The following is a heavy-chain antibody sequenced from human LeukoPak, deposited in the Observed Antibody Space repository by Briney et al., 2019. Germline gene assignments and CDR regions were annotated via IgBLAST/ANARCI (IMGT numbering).Heavy chain of an antibody. CDR2: IYYSGST. CDR1: GGSISSGDYY. D-gene: IGHD3-16*01. V-gene: IGHV4-30-4*01. Sequence: SRTLSLTCTVSGGSISSGDYYWSWIRQPPGKGLEWIGYIYYSGSTYYNPSLKSRVTISVDTSKNQFSLKLSSVTAADTAVYYCARGGPIMEYDYWGQGTLVTVSS. CDR3: ARGGPIMEYDY. J-gene: IGHJ4*02.